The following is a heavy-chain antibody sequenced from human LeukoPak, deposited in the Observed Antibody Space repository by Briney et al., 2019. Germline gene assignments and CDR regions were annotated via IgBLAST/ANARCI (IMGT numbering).Heavy chain of an antibody. V-gene: IGHV1-2*02. J-gene: IGHJ4*02. D-gene: IGHD1-26*01. CDR1: GYTFTGYY. Sequence: GASVKVSCKASGYTFTGYYMHWVRQAPGQGLEWMGWINPNSGGTNYAQKFQGRVTMTRDTSISTAYMELSRLRSDDTAVYYCAIDRLYSGSYSCGYWGQGTLVTVSS. CDR3: AIDRLYSGSYSCGY. CDR2: INPNSGGT.